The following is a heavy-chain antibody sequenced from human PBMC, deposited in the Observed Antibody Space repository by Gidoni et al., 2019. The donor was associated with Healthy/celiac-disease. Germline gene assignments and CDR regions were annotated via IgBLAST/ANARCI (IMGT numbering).Heavy chain of an antibody. CDR2: ITPFNGNT. CDR3: AVEYGGSYYYGMDV. Sequence: QMQLVQSGAEVKKTGSSVKVSCKASGYTFTYRYLHWVRQAPGQALEWMGWITPFNGNTNYAQKFQDRVTITRDRSMSTAYMELSSLRSEDTAMYYCAVEYGGSYYYGMDVWGQGTTVTVSS. CDR1: GYTFTYRY. D-gene: IGHD4-17*01. J-gene: IGHJ6*02. V-gene: IGHV1-45*02.